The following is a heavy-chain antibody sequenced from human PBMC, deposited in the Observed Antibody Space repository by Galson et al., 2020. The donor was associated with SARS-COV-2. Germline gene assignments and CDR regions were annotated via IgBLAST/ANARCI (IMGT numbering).Heavy chain of an antibody. CDR3: ARDLYSSSSMVDP. CDR1: GGSISSSSYY. D-gene: IGHD6-6*01. Sequence: SETLSLTCTVSGGSISSSSYYWGWIRQPPGKGLEWIGSIYYSGSTYYNPSLKSRVTISVDTSKNQFSLKLSSVTAADTAVYYCARDLYSSSSMVDPWGHGTLVTVSS. CDR2: IYYSGST. J-gene: IGHJ5*02. V-gene: IGHV4-39*07.